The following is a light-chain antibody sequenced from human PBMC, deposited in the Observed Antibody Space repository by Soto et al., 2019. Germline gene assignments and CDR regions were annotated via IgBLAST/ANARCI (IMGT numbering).Light chain of an antibody. CDR1: QSISNY. V-gene: IGKV1-39*01. Sequence: DIQIVQSPASLSASVGDRVTITCRTSQSISNYLHWYQQSPGRAPKLLIYAGSTLEGGVSSRFSGRGSGTDFTLTISSLQPGDVATYYCQQGYISPPAFGQGNKVEIK. CDR2: AGS. J-gene: IGKJ1*01. CDR3: QQGYISPPA.